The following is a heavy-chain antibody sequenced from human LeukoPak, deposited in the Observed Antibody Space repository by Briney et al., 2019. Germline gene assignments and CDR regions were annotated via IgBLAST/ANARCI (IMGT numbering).Heavy chain of an antibody. CDR3: ANVPDGSPFDY. J-gene: IGHJ4*02. Sequence: GGSLRLSCAASGFTFSSYGMHWVRQAPGKGLEWVAVISYDGSNKYYADSVKGRFTISRDNSKNMLYLQMNSLRAEDTAVYYCANVPDGSPFDYWGQGTLVTVSS. V-gene: IGHV3-30*18. D-gene: IGHD3-10*01. CDR1: GFTFSSYG. CDR2: ISYDGSNK.